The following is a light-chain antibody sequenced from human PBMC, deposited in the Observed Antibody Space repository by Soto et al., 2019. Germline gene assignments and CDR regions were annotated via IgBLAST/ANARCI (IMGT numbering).Light chain of an antibody. J-gene: IGKJ3*01. CDR3: QQYDNQPRT. CDR1: QDSSNY. CDR2: DAS. Sequence: DIPMTQSPSSLSASVGDRVTITCQASQDSSNYLNWYQHNPGKAPKLLIYDASNLETGFPSRFSGRGSGTDFTFTISSLQPADRATYACQQYDNQPRTFGPGTKVDIK. V-gene: IGKV1-33*01.